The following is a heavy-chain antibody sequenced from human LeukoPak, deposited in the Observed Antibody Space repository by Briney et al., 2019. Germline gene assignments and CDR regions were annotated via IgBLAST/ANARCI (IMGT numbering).Heavy chain of an antibody. CDR2: IYYSGST. V-gene: IGHV4-31*03. J-gene: IGHJ4*02. D-gene: IGHD3-9*01. CDR1: GGSISSGGYY. Sequence: SETLSLTCNVSGGSISSGGYYWAWIRHHPGKGLEGIGYIYYSGSTYYNPSLKSRVIISIDTSKNQFSLKLNSMTAADTAVYYCARAAHYDVLTGYSKPSPFDYWGQGTLVTVSS. CDR3: ARAAHYDVLTGYSKPSPFDY.